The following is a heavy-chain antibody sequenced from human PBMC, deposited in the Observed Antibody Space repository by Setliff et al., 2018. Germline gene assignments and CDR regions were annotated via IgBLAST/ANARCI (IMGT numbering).Heavy chain of an antibody. Sequence: GGSLRLSCATSGFSFNHHAMHWVRQAPGKGLEWVAFIQYDGSDKYYEDSVKGRFTISRDNSKNTVYLQMNSLRAEDTAVYYCAKDPGDSSGSFEYWGQGTPVTVSS. J-gene: IGHJ4*02. V-gene: IGHV3-30*02. CDR2: IQYDGSDK. CDR1: GFSFNHHA. CDR3: AKDPGDSSGSFEY. D-gene: IGHD3-22*01.